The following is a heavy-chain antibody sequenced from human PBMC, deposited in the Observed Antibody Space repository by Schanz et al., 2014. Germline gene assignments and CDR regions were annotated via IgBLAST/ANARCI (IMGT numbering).Heavy chain of an antibody. D-gene: IGHD3-3*01. Sequence: QVRLVQSGAELKMPGATVKVSCETSGYTFTNYGVSWVRQAPGQGLEWVAWISPYNGNTAYAQNLKGRVRMPPDPSTATAYMELRSLTSDDTAVYYCARDRGHFEQLALEWYYGMDVWGQGTTVVVSS. CDR2: ISPYNGNT. J-gene: IGHJ6*02. CDR1: GYTFTNYG. CDR3: ARDRGHFEQLALEWYYGMDV. V-gene: IGHV1-18*01.